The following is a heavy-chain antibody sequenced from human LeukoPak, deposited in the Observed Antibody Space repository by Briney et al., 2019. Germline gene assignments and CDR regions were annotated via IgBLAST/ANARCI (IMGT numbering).Heavy chain of an antibody. CDR1: GGSISSSSYY. CDR3: ARHVTSGGNGPGAFDI. D-gene: IGHD4-23*01. J-gene: IGHJ3*02. V-gene: IGHV4-39*01. CDR2: IYYSGST. Sequence: SETLSLTCTVSGGSISSSSYYWGWIRQPPGKGLEWIGCIYYSGSTYYNPSLKSRVTISVDTSKNQFSLKLSSVTAADTAVYYCARHVTSGGNGPGAFDIWGQGTMVTVSS.